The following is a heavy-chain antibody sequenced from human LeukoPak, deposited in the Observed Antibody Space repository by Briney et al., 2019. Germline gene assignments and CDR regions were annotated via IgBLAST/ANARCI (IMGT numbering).Heavy chain of an antibody. CDR2: ISYDGSNK. CDR1: GFTFSSYG. V-gene: IGHV3-33*05. CDR3: AKRGSEDAFDI. D-gene: IGHD1-1*01. J-gene: IGHJ3*02. Sequence: GGSLRLSCAASGFTFSSYGMHWVRQAPGKGLEWVAVISYDGSNKYYADSVKGRFTISRDNSKNTLYLQMNSLRAEDTAVYYCAKRGSEDAFDIWGQGTMVTVSS.